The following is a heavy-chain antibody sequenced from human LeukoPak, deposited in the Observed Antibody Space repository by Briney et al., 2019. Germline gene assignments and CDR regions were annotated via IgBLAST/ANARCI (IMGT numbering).Heavy chain of an antibody. Sequence: PGGSLRLSCAASGFTFSTYSMNWVRQAPGKGLEWVSSIATSSDYIYYAGSLKGRFTISRDNAKNSLYLHMNSLRPDDTAMYYCARGRSITILRGVAISDGFDIWGQGTKVTVS. CDR3: ARGRSITILRGVAISDGFDI. CDR1: GFTFSTYS. D-gene: IGHD3-10*01. V-gene: IGHV3-21*06. CDR2: IATSSDYI. J-gene: IGHJ3*02.